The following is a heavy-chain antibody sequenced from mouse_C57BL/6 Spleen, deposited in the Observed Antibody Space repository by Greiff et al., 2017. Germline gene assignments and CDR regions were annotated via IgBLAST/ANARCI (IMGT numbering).Heavy chain of an antibody. CDR3: ARVGDGYYDFDY. Sequence: QVQLQQPGAELVKPGASVKMSCKASGYTFTSYWITWVKQRPGQGLEWIGDIYPGSGSTNYNEKFKSKATLTVDTSSSTAYMQLSSLTSEDSAVYYCARVGDGYYDFDYWGQGTTRTVSS. CDR1: GYTFTSYW. V-gene: IGHV1-55*01. J-gene: IGHJ2*01. CDR2: IYPGSGST. D-gene: IGHD2-3*01.